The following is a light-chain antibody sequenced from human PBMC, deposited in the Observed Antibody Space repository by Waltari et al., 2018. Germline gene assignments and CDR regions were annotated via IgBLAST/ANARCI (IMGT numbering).Light chain of an antibody. Sequence: DIQMTQSTSSLSASVGDRVTITCRASQAISDSLAWYQQKPGKAPKLLLYAASRLESGVPSRFSGSGSGTDYTLAISSLQPEDFAIYYCQQYSSQPYTFGQGTKLEI. CDR3: QQYSSQPYT. V-gene: IGKV1-NL1*01. CDR2: AAS. J-gene: IGKJ2*01. CDR1: QAISDS.